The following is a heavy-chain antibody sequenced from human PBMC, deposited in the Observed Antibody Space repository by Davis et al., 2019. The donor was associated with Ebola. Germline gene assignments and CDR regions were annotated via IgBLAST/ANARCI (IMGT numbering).Heavy chain of an antibody. J-gene: IGHJ4*02. CDR2: IYYSGST. CDR1: GDSISSGGCY. D-gene: IGHD2-15*01. Sequence: MPSETLSLTCTVSGDSISSGGCYWSWIRQHPGKGLEWIGYIYYSGSTYYNPSLRSRITISVDTSKNQFSLSLSSVTAADTAVYYCAREGSGPDYWGQGTPVTVSS. CDR3: AREGSGPDY. V-gene: IGHV4-31*03.